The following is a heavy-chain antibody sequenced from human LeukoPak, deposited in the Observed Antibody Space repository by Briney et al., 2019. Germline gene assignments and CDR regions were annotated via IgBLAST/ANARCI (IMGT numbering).Heavy chain of an antibody. CDR3: ARTCSGGSCYYIY. CDR1: DYTFTSYS. V-gene: IGHV1-18*01. CDR2: ISTYNANT. Sequence: GASVKLSCKASDYTFTSYSINWVRQAPGQGLEWMGCISTYNANTDYAHKLQGRVTISTDTSTNTPYMELRSLRSDDTAVYYCARTCSGGSCYYIYWGQGTLVTASS. J-gene: IGHJ4*02. D-gene: IGHD2-15*01.